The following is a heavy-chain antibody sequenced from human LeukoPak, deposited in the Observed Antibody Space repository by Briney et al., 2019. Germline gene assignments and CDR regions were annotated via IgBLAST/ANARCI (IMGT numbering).Heavy chain of an antibody. V-gene: IGHV3-23*01. Sequence: GGSLRLSCAASGLTFSNYAMTWVREAPGKGLEWISSITGRGGASYTDSVKGRFTVYRDNSKNTLYLQMNSLRVGDTALYYCAKDPNGAYVGAFDSWGQGTMVTVSS. CDR3: AKDPNGAYVGAFDS. J-gene: IGHJ3*01. D-gene: IGHD2-8*01. CDR1: GLTFSNYA. CDR2: ITGRGGA.